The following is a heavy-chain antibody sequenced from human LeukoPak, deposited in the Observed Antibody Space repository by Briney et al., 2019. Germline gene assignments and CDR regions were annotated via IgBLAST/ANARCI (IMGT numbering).Heavy chain of an antibody. CDR3: ARGPGSRGIFDY. CDR1: GFTFRNYD. J-gene: IGHJ4*02. CDR2: ITSDDGRT. D-gene: IGHD3-10*01. V-gene: IGHV3-23*01. Sequence: GGSLRLSCAASGFTFRNYDMSWVRQAPGKGLEWVSGITSDDGRTYYADSVKGRFTISRDNSKNTLYLQMNSLRAEDTAVYYCARGPGSRGIFDYWGQGTLVTVSS.